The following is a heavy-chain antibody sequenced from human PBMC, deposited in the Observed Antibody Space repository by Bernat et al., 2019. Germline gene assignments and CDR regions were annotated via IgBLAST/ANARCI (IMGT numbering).Heavy chain of an antibody. CDR2: IWYDGSNK. J-gene: IGHJ4*02. V-gene: IGHV3-33*01. D-gene: IGHD2-2*01. Sequence: QVQLVESRGGVVQPGRSLRLSCAASGFTFSSYGMHWVRQAPGKGLEWVAVIWYDGSNKYYADSVKGRFTISRDNSKNTLYLQMNSLRAEDTAVYYCARDRHCSSTSCYWYFDYWGQGTLVTVSS. CDR1: GFTFSSYG. CDR3: ARDRHCSSTSCYWYFDY.